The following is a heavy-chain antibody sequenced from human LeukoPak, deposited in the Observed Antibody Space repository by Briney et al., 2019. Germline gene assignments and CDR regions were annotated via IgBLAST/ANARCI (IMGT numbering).Heavy chain of an antibody. CDR3: ARGTGLGGDYVSN. V-gene: IGHV1-46*01. Sequence: ASVKVSCKASGYTFITYYMHWVRQAPGQGLEWMGVISPSGGTTSYAQKFQARVTMTRDTSTSTVCMELSSLRSEDTAVYYCARGTGLGGDYVSNWGQGTLVTVSS. CDR2: ISPSGGTT. J-gene: IGHJ4*02. D-gene: IGHD4-17*01. CDR1: GYTFITYY.